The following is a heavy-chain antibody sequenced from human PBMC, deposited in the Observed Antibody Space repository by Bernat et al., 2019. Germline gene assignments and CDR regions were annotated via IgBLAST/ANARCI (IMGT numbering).Heavy chain of an antibody. D-gene: IGHD5-24*01. CDR3: AKDGPWGGFNNRVDY. J-gene: IGHJ4*02. CDR2: ISGSGGST. CDR1: GFAFSNYE. V-gene: IGHV3-23*04. Sequence: EVQLVESGGGLVQPGGSLRLSCAASGFAFSNYEMNWVRQAPGKGLEWVSAISGSGGSTYFADSVKGRFSISRDNSRNTLYLQMNSLRADDTAVYYCAKDGPWGGFNNRVDYWGQGTLVTVSS.